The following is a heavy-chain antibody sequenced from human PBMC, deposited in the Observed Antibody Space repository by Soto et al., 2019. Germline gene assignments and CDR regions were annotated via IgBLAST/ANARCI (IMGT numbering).Heavy chain of an antibody. CDR3: ARDPRRREWFSYYHYGMDV. V-gene: IGHV6-1*01. J-gene: IGHJ6*02. CDR2: TYYRSKWYN. CDR1: GDSVSSNSAA. D-gene: IGHD3-3*01. Sequence: PSQTLSLTCAISGDSVSSNSAAWNWIRQSPSRGLEWLGRTYYRSKWYNDYAVSVKGRITINPDTSKNQFSLQLNSVTPEDTAVYYCARDPRRREWFSYYHYGMDVWGQGTTVTVSS.